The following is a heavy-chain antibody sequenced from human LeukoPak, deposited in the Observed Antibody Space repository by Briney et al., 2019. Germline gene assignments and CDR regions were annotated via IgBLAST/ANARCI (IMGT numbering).Heavy chain of an antibody. CDR1: GGSISSSSYY. D-gene: IGHD3-16*01. CDR2: IYYSGST. J-gene: IGHJ4*02. V-gene: IGHV4-39*01. Sequence: SETLSLTCTVSGGSISSSSYYWGWIRQPPGEGLEWIGTIYYSGSTYYNPSLKSRVTISVDTSKNQFSLKLSSVTAADTAVYYCATGGLMTNFDYWGQGTLVTVSS. CDR3: ATGGLMTNFDY.